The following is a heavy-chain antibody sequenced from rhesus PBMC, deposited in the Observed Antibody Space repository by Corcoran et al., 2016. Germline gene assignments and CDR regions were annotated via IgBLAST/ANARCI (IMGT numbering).Heavy chain of an antibody. CDR1: GGSISSSH. J-gene: IGHJ4*01. CDR2: IYGSGGNT. D-gene: IGHD2-33*01. V-gene: IGHV4-169*02. Sequence: QLQLQESGPGLVKPPETLSVTRAVSGGSISSSHWSWIRQAPGQGLEWIGYIYGSGGNTNYSPCRRSRVTLSVGTSKNQLSLKLSSVTTADTAVYYGARDWHSGVDYWGQGVLVTVSS. CDR3: ARDWHSGVDY.